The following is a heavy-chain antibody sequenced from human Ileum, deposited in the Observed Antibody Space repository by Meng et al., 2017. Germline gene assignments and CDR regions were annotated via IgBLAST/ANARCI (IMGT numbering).Heavy chain of an antibody. CDR2: TYYNGSP. J-gene: IGHJ5*02. V-gene: IGHV4-30-4*01. CDR1: GGSFSSDNYY. CDR3: ARLLDSSDWGWFDP. Sequence: QVQLQESGPGLVKPSQTLSLTCSVSGGSFSSDNYYWTWIRQTPGKGLEWIGLTYYNGSPFYNPSLRSRVTISVDTSKDQFSLNLSSVTAADTAVYYCARLLDSSDWGWFDPWGQGTLVTVSS. D-gene: IGHD3-22*01.